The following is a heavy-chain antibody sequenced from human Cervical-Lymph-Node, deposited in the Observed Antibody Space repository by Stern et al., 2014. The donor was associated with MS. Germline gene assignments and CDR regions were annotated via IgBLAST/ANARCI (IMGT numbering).Heavy chain of an antibody. CDR1: GFPFSTYS. CDR3: ARDPPLGDWNERFFDY. CDR2: ISISSKYI. V-gene: IGHV3-21*01. D-gene: IGHD1-1*01. Sequence: EVQLEESGGGLVKPGGSLRLTCVASGFPFSTYSMNWVRQAPGKGLEWVSSISISSKYIYYGDSVKGRFTVSRDNAKTSLYLQMNRLRAEDTALYYCARDPPLGDWNERFFDYWGQGTLVTVSS. J-gene: IGHJ4*02.